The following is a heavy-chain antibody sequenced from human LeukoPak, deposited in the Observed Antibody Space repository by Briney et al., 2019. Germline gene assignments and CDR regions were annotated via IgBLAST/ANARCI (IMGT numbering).Heavy chain of an antibody. CDR2: INHSGST. D-gene: IGHD3-16*01. Sequence: SETLSLTCVVYGGSFSSYYWSWIRQPPGKGLEWIGEINHSGSTNYNPSLKSRATISVDTSENQFSLKLTSVTAADTAVYYCAKGGVADYWGQGTLVTVSS. CDR1: GGSFSSYY. J-gene: IGHJ4*02. CDR3: AKGGVADY. V-gene: IGHV4-34*01.